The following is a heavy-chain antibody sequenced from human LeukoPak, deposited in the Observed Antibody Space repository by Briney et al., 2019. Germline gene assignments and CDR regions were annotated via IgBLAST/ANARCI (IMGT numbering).Heavy chain of an antibody. CDR3: ARVRAFWSGYYTGIRNGYYYYYMDV. D-gene: IGHD3-3*01. CDR1: GGSFSGYY. Sequence: SETLSLTCAVYGGSFSGYYWSWIRQPPGKGLEWIGEINHSGSTNYNPSLKSRVTISVDTSKNQFSLKLSSVTAADTAVYYCARVRAFWSGYYTGIRNGYYYYYMDVWGKGTTVTVSS. CDR2: INHSGST. J-gene: IGHJ6*03. V-gene: IGHV4-34*01.